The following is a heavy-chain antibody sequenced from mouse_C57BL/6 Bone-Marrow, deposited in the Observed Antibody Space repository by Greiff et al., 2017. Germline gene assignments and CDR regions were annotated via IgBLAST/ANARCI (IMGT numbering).Heavy chain of an antibody. CDR3: ARSGYPVPFDY. Sequence: QVQLQQSGAELVRPGTSVTMSCKASGYTFTNYWIGWAKQRPGHGLEWIGDIYPGGGYTNYNEKFKGKATLTADNSSSTAYMQFSSLTSEDSAIYYCARSGYPVPFDYWGRGTTLTVSS. J-gene: IGHJ2*01. V-gene: IGHV1-63*01. CDR2: IYPGGGYT. D-gene: IGHD1-2*01. CDR1: GYTFTNYW.